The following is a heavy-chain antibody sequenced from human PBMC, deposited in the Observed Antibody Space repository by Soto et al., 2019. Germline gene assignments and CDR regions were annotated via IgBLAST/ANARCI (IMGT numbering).Heavy chain of an antibody. V-gene: IGHV4-4*02. Sequence: SETLSLTCAVSGGSISSSNWWSWVRQPPGKGLEWIGEIYHSGSTNYNPSLKSRVTISVDRSKNQFSLKLSSVTAADTAVYYCARARAAEYYFDYWGQGTLVTVSS. D-gene: IGHD6-13*01. CDR2: IYHSGST. CDR3: ARARAAEYYFDY. J-gene: IGHJ4*02. CDR1: GGSISSSNW.